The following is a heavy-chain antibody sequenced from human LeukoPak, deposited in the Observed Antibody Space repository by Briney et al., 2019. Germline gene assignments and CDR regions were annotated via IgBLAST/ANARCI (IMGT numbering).Heavy chain of an antibody. D-gene: IGHD3-3*01. V-gene: IGHV3-9*01. CDR3: ARDKRILGDFWSGYFGFDY. J-gene: IGHJ4*02. CDR2: ISWNSGSI. Sequence: GRSLRLSCAASGFTFDDYAMHWVRQAPGKGLEWVSGISWNSGSIGYADSVKGRFTISRDNAKNSLYLQMNSLRAEDTAVYYCARDKRILGDFWSGYFGFDYWGQGTLVTVSS. CDR1: GFTFDDYA.